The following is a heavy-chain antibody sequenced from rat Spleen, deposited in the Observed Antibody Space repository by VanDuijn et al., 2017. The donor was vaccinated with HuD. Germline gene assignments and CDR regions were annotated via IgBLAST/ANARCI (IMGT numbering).Heavy chain of an antibody. Sequence: EVQLVESGGGLVQPGRSMKLSCAASGFTFSDYYMAWVRQAPKKGLEWVASISYEGSGTYYRDSVKGRFTISRDNAKSTLYLQMGSLRSEDTATYYCVNTYYGYWFGYWGQGVMVTVSS. D-gene: IGHD1-9*01. CDR3: VNTYYGYWFGY. CDR2: ISYEGSGT. J-gene: IGHJ2*01. CDR1: GFTFSDYY. V-gene: IGHV5-22*01.